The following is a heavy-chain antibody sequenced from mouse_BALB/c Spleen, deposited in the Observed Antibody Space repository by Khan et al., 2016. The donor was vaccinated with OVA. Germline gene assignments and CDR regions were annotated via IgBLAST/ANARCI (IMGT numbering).Heavy chain of an antibody. CDR1: GYSITSDYA. J-gene: IGHJ4*01. V-gene: IGHV3-2*02. CDR3: ERDGSRYNYAMDY. D-gene: IGHD2-3*01. CDR2: ISSSGST. Sequence: EVQLVETGPGLVKPSQSLSLTCTVTGYSITSDYAWNWIRQFPGNKLEWMGYISSSGSTNYTPALKSRISITRDTSKNQFFLQLKSVTTEDTATDDCERDGSRYNYAMDYWGQGTSVTVSS.